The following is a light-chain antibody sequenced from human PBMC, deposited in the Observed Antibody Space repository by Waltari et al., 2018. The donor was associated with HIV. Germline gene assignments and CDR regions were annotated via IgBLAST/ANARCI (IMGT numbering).Light chain of an antibody. Sequence: EVVSTQSSATLSLSPGERATLSCRASQSVYSYLAWYQQKPGQAPRLLIYDASNRATGIPARFSGSGSGTDFTLTISSLEPEDFAMYYCQQRSTWPRTFGQGTKVENK. CDR1: QSVYSY. CDR3: QQRSTWPRT. CDR2: DAS. V-gene: IGKV3-11*01. J-gene: IGKJ1*01.